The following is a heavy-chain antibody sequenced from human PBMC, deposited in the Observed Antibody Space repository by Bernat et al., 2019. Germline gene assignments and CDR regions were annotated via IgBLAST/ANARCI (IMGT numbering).Heavy chain of an antibody. J-gene: IGHJ4*02. CDR2: IKSDGSRT. CDR3: ASLYFDSTSCYDY. Sequence: EVQLVESGGGLVQPGGSLRLSCAASGFTLSNYWIHWVRQAPGKGLVSVSNIKSDGSRTNYADSVKGRFTISRDNAKNTVHLQMNSLRAEDTAVYYCASLYFDSTSCYDYWGQGTLVTVSS. V-gene: IGHV3-74*01. D-gene: IGHD2-2*01. CDR1: GFTLSNYW.